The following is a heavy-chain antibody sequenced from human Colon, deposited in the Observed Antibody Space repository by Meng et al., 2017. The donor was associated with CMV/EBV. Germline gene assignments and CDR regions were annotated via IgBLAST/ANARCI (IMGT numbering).Heavy chain of an antibody. CDR1: GYSFTGYY. V-gene: IGHV1-2*02. Sequence: ASVKVSCKASGYSFTGYYIHWVRQAPGQGLEWMGWINPNIGGTYYAQTFQGRVTMTTDASITTAYMELGSLRSDDTAIYYCARQNTMIDFAMGYWGQGTLVTVSS. J-gene: IGHJ4*02. D-gene: IGHD3-22*01. CDR3: ARQNTMIDFAMGY. CDR2: INPNIGGT.